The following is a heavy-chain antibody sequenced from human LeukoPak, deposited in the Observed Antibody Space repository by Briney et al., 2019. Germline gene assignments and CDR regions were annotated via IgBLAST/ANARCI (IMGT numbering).Heavy chain of an antibody. Sequence: GRSLRLSCADSGFTFSFYGMHWVRQAPGKGLGWLAVISEDGNKKSYADSVKGRFTVSRDNSKNTVYLEMNSLRIEDSAVYYCGRDDGGDYVGLDYWGQGTLVTVSS. CDR2: ISEDGNKK. V-gene: IGHV3-30*03. D-gene: IGHD4-17*01. CDR3: GRDDGGDYVGLDY. J-gene: IGHJ4*02. CDR1: GFTFSFYG.